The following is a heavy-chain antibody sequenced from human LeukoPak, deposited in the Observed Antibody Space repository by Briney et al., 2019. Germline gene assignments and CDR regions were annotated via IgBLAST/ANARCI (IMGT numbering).Heavy chain of an antibody. V-gene: IGHV3-73*01. D-gene: IGHD5-18*01. Sequence: GGSLRLSCAASGFTFSGSAMHWVRQASGKGLEWVGRIRSKANSYATAYAASVKGRSTISRDDSKNTAYLQMNSLKTEDTAVYYCTRLADTAMVTGDYWGQGTLVTVSS. CDR2: IRSKANSYAT. J-gene: IGHJ4*02. CDR3: TRLADTAMVTGDY. CDR1: GFTFSGSA.